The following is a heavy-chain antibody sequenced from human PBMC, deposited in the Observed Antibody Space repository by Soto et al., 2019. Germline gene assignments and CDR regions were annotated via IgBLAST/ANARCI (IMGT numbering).Heavy chain of an antibody. CDR3: AIRMYSTRWYYLDY. J-gene: IGHJ4*02. CDR1: GFTVSSYA. D-gene: IGHD6-13*01. CDR2: ISAST. Sequence: EMQLLESGGGLVQAGGSLRLSCAASGFTVSSYALNWVRQAPGKGLEWVSGISASTYYADSVKGRLTIFRDTSKNTLYLQMNSLRAEDTAIYFCAIRMYSTRWYYLDYWGQGTLVTVSS. V-gene: IGHV3-23*01.